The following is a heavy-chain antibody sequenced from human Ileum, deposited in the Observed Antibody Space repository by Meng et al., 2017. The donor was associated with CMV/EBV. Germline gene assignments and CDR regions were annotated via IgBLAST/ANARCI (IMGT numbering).Heavy chain of an antibody. CDR1: GMTFSNAW. CDR3: AAITAAAVTLYGMDV. J-gene: IGHJ6*02. V-gene: IGHV3-15*01. Sequence: GESLKISCTASGMTFSNAWMSWVRQAPGKGLEWIGRIKSKLDGGTTDYAAPVKGRFSLSRDDSKNTLYLQMNSLKTEDTAVYYCAAITAAAVTLYGMDVWGLGTTVTVSS. D-gene: IGHD6-13*01. CDR2: IKSKLDGGTT.